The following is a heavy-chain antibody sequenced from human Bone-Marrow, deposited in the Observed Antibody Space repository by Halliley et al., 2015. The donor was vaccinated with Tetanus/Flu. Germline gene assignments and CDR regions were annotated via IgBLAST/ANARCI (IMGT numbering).Heavy chain of an antibody. CDR3: AKAGCSGGSCYYFDY. V-gene: IGHV3-23*01. D-gene: IGHD2-15*01. J-gene: IGHJ4*02. CDR2: IFGNGGTT. Sequence: SLRLSCVASGFTFSSYAMNWVRQAPGKGLEWVSIIFGNGGTTYYADSVKGRFTISRDNARNTLDLQMNSLRAEDTAVYYCAKAGCSGGSCYYFDYWGQGTLVTVSS. CDR1: GFTFSSYA.